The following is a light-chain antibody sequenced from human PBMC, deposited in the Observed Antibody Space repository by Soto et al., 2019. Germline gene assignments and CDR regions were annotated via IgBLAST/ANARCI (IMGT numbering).Light chain of an antibody. CDR1: QSVGNN. V-gene: IGKV3-15*01. CDR3: QQFNNWPRT. CDR2: GAS. J-gene: IGKJ1*01. Sequence: EIVMTQTPATLSVSPGERATLSCRASQSVGNNLAWYQQKPGQAPRLLIYGASTRATGIPARFSGSGSGTEFTLTISSLQSDDFAMYYCQQFNNWPRTFGQGTKVEIK.